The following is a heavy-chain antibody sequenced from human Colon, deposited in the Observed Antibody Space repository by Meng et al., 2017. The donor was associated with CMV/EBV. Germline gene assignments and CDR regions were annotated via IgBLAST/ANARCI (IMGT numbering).Heavy chain of an antibody. CDR1: GFTFSGYS. D-gene: IGHD3-3*01. CDR2: IVRTNDI. V-gene: IGHV3-21*04. J-gene: IGHJ4*02. CDR3: AREGLFGVDRRLDY. Sequence: GESLKISCAASGFTFSGYSMNWVRQAPGKGLEWVSSIVRTNDIYYADSVKGRFSISRDNAKNSLFLQMNSLRAEDTAVYYCAREGLFGVDRRLDYWGQGTLVTVSS.